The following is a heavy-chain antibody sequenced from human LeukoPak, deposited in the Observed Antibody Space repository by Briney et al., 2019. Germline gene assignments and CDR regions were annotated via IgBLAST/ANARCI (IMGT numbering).Heavy chain of an antibody. CDR2: TYYRSKWHN. CDR3: VRSRGDLDY. CDR1: GDSVSSNSAA. Sequence: SQTLLLTCAISGDSVSSNSAASNWIRQSPARGLEWLGRTYYRSKWHNDYAPSVKSRITINPDTSKNQFSLQVNSMTPEDTAVYYCVRSRGDLDYWGQGTLVTVSS. J-gene: IGHJ4*02. V-gene: IGHV6-1*01. D-gene: IGHD3-10*01.